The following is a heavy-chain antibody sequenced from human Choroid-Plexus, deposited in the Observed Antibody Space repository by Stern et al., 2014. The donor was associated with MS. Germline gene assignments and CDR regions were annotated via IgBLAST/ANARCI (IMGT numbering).Heavy chain of an antibody. J-gene: IGHJ5*02. CDR3: AKDRQYLTYFFDH. CDR1: GFTLGSCA. Sequence: VQLVESGGGVDQPGRPLRLSCVASGFTLGSCAMHWVRQAPGKGLEWVASVSYDGSNKYYAASVKGRFTISRDNSQNTLYMQMSSLRPEDTAVYYCAKDRQYLTYFFDHWGQGSLVTVSS. CDR2: VSYDGSNK. D-gene: IGHD2/OR15-2a*01. V-gene: IGHV3-30*18.